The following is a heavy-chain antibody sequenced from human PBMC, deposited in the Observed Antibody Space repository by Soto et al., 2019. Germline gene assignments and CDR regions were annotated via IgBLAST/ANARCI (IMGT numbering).Heavy chain of an antibody. J-gene: IGHJ6*02. D-gene: IGHD1-1*01. CDR2: IFYRGNT. CDR1: GGSISGYY. V-gene: IGHV4-59*01. Sequence: PSETLSLTCTVSGGSISGYYWSWIRQPPGRGLEWIGYIFYRGNTLYNPSLQSRVAISVDTSNNQFSLRLSSVTAADTAVYYCTRHAIIPKLQYGMDVWGQGASVT. CDR3: TRHAIIPKLQYGMDV.